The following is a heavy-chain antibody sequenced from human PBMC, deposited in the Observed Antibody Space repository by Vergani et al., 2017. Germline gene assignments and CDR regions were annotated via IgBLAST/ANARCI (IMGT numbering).Heavy chain of an antibody. V-gene: IGHV3-7*01. CDR2: IKQDGSEK. CDR3: ARELVAGTKEIDY. Sequence: EVQLVESGGGLVQPGGSLRLSCAGSEFILGTYWMTWVRQAPRKGLEWVASIKQDGSEKQYVDSVKGRFTISRDNVRNLVFLEMHDLRVADTAVYYCARELVAGTKEIDYWGQGTLVTVSS. D-gene: IGHD6-19*01. CDR1: EFILGTYW. J-gene: IGHJ4*02.